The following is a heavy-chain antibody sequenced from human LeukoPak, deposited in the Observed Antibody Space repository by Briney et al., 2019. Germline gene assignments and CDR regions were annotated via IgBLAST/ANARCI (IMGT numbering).Heavy chain of an antibody. V-gene: IGHV4-59*01. CDR1: GGPLTSYY. J-gene: IGHJ5*02. D-gene: IGHD2-15*01. CDR2: IYYRGST. CDR3: ARVNTQGVPSP. Sequence: SETLSLTCAVSGGPLTSYYWSWIRQPPGKGLEWIGFIYYRGSTNYNPSLESRVTISVDTSKSRFSLKLSSVTAADTAVYYCARVNTQGVPSPWGQGILVTVSS.